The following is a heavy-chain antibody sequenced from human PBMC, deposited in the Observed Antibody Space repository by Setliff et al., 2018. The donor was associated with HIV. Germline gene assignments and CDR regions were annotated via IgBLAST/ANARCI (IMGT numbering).Heavy chain of an antibody. J-gene: IGHJ5*02. Sequence: SVKVSCKTAGGIFVHHAVSWVRQAPGQGLEWMGGIIPFFGTALYAPKFQGRVTITANESTSTAYMELSSLRSEDTGVYYCARGGTLTLINYFDTWGQGTLVTVSS. CDR2: IIPFFGTA. CDR1: GGIFVHHA. CDR3: ARGGTLTLINYFDT. D-gene: IGHD1-7*01. V-gene: IGHV1-69*13.